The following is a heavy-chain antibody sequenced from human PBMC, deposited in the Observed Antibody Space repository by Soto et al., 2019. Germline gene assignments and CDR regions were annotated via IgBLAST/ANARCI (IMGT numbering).Heavy chain of an antibody. Sequence: GCLRRSGAASGFTFSSYAMSWVRQAPGKGLEWVSAISGSGGSTYYADSVKVRFTISRDNSKNTLYLQMNSLRAEDTAVYYCAKGSGGPYYFDYWGQGTLVTVYS. CDR2: ISGSGGST. CDR1: GFTFSSYA. CDR3: AKGSGGPYYFDY. D-gene: IGHD3-10*01. V-gene: IGHV3-23*01. J-gene: IGHJ4*02.